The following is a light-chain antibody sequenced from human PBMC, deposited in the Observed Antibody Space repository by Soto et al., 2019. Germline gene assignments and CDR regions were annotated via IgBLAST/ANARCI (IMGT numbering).Light chain of an antibody. V-gene: IGLV2-11*01. CDR1: SSDVGGYNY. J-gene: IGLJ3*02. CDR3: CSYGGSYTWV. CDR2: DVT. Sequence: QSVLTQPRSVSGPPGQSVTISCTGTSSDVGGYNYVSWYQQHPGKAPKLMIYDVTKRPSGVPDRFSGSKSGNTASLTISGLQAEDEADYYCCSYGGSYTWVFGGGTKVTVL.